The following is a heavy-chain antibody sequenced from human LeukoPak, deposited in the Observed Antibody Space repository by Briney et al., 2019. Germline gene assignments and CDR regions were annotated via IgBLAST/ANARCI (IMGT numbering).Heavy chain of an antibody. CDR3: AKGPPQNWFDP. CDR1: GGTFSSYA. CDR2: IIPIFGTA. J-gene: IGHJ5*02. Sequence: ASVKVSCKASGGTFSSYAISWVRQAPGQGLEWMGGIIPIFGTANYAQKFQGRATITADKSTSTAYMELSSLRSEDTAVYYCAKGPPQNWFDPWGQGTLVTVSS. V-gene: IGHV1-69*06.